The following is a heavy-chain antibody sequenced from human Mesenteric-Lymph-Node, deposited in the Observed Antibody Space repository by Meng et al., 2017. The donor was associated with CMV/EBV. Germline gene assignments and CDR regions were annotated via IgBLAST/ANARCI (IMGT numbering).Heavy chain of an antibody. CDR1: GFTFDDYA. CDR2: INWNGRII. Sequence: GGSLRPSCAASGFTFDDYAVTWVRQAPGKGLEWVAEINWNGRIITYADSVRGRFIISRDDSKNSLYLQMNSLRAEDTAVYYCARVAGDPLYYYYGMDVWGQGTTVTVSS. J-gene: IGHJ6*02. D-gene: IGHD6-19*01. V-gene: IGHV3-20*04. CDR3: ARVAGDPLYYYYGMDV.